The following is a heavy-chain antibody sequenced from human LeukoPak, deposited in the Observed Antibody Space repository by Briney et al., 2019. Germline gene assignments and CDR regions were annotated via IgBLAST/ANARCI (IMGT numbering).Heavy chain of an antibody. CDR1: GYTFTSYD. J-gene: IGHJ4*02. V-gene: IGHV1-8*01. Sequence: ASVKVSCKASGYTFTSYDINWVRQATGQGLEWMGWMNPNSGNTGYAQKFQGRVTMTRNTSINTAYMELSSLRSEDTAIYYCARGVGLGSTISKKHFDDWGQGTLVTVSS. D-gene: IGHD5/OR15-5a*01. CDR3: ARGVGLGSTISKKHFDD. CDR2: MNPNSGNT.